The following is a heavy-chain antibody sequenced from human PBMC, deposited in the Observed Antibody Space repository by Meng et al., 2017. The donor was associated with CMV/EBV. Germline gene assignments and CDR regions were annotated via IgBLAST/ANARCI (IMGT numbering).Heavy chain of an antibody. CDR3: ARGGDSWYSDY. V-gene: IGHV1-69*12. Sequence: HVQRVQSGAEVKKPGSSVKVSCEASGGTFSTFAISWGRQAPGEGLEWMGGIIPVFETANYAERFQDRVTITADDSTTTAYMELSSLRADDTALYFCARGGDSWYSDYWGQGTLVTVSS. J-gene: IGHJ4*02. D-gene: IGHD1-26*01. CDR1: GGTFSTFA. CDR2: IIPVFETA.